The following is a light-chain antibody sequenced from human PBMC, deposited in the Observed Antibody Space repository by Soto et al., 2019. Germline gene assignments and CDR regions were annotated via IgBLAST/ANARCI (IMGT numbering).Light chain of an antibody. Sequence: EIVLMQSPGTLSLSPGERATLSCRASQTLRRTYIAWYQQKPGQAPRVLIYGASKRATGIPDRFSGSGSGTDFTLTITNLQPDDFATFYCQQYSTFPRTFGQGTKVEI. CDR2: GAS. J-gene: IGKJ1*01. CDR3: QQYSTFPRT. V-gene: IGKV3-20*01. CDR1: QTLRRTY.